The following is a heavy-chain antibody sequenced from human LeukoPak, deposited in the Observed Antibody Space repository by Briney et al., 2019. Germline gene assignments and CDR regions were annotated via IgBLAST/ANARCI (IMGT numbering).Heavy chain of an antibody. CDR3: ARDLYSSGWNYMDV. Sequence: PGGSLRLSCAASGFTFSSYAMHWVRQAPGKGLEWVAVISYDGSNKYYADSVKGRFTISRDNAKNSLYLQMNSLRAEDTALYYCARDLYSSGWNYMDVWGKGTTVTVSS. CDR2: ISYDGSNK. CDR1: GFTFSSYA. D-gene: IGHD6-19*01. J-gene: IGHJ6*03. V-gene: IGHV3-30*04.